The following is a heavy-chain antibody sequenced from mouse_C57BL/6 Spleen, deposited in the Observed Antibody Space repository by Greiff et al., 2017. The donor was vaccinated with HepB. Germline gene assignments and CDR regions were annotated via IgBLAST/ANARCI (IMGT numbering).Heavy chain of an antibody. V-gene: IGHV1-50*01. D-gene: IGHD3-2*02. Sequence: QVQLQQPGAELVKPGASVKLSCKASGYTFTSYWMQWVKQRPGQGLEWIGEIDPSDSYTNYNQKFKGKATLTVDTSSSPAYMQLSSLTSEDSAVYYCARGTAQATSFAYWGQGTLVTVSA. CDR1: GYTFTSYW. CDR2: IDPSDSYT. CDR3: ARGTAQATSFAY. J-gene: IGHJ3*01.